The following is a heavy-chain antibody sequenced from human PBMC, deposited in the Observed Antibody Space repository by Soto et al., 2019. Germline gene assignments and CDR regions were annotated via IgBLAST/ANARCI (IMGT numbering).Heavy chain of an antibody. CDR2: IIPIFGTA. V-gene: IGHV1-69*12. CDR1: GGTFSSYA. Sequence: QVQLVQSGAEVKKPGSSVKVSCKASGGTFSSYAISWVRQAPGQGLEWMGGIIPIFGTANYAQKFQGRVTITADESTSTAYMELSSLRSEDTAVYYCARGQDVEMATILTYYYGMDVWGQGTTVTVSS. J-gene: IGHJ6*02. D-gene: IGHD5-12*01. CDR3: ARGQDVEMATILTYYYGMDV.